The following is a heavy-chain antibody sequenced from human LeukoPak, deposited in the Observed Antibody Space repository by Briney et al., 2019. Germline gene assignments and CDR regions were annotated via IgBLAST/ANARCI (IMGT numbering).Heavy chain of an antibody. Sequence: SETLSLTCTVSGVSISSYYWSWIRQPPGKGLEWIGYIYYSGSTNYNPSLKSRVTISIDTSKNQFSLKLTSVTAADTAVYYCARGTGGWYFDLWGRGTLVTVSS. V-gene: IGHV4-59*13. CDR2: IYYSGST. J-gene: IGHJ2*01. D-gene: IGHD1/OR15-1a*01. CDR1: GVSISSYY. CDR3: ARGTGGWYFDL.